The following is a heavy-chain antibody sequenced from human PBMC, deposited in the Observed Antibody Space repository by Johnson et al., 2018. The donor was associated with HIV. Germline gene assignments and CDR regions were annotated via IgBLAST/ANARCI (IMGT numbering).Heavy chain of an antibody. J-gene: IGHJ3*02. Sequence: VQLVESGGGLVQPGGSLRLSCAASGFTFSSYWMSWVRQAPGKGLEWVANIKHDGSEKYYVDSVKGRFTISSDNAKNSLYLQMNSVGAEDPAVYYCAGVASDAFDIWGQGTMVTVSS. CDR2: IKHDGSEK. CDR1: GFTFSSYW. CDR3: AGVASDAFDI. V-gene: IGHV3-7*05.